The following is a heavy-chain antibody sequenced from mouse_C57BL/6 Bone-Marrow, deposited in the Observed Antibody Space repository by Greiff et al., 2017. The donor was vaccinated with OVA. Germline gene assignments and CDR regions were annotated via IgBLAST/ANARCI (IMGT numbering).Heavy chain of an antibody. CDR1: GYTFTSYW. D-gene: IGHD1-1*01. V-gene: IGHV1-72*01. Sequence: QVQLQQPGAELVKPGASVKLSCKASGYTFTSYWMHWVKQRPGRGLEWIGRIDPNSGGTKYNEKFKSKATLTVDKPSSTAYMQLSSLTSEDPAVYYCARGEFITTVVGYFDVWGTGTTVTVSS. CDR3: ARGEFITTVVGYFDV. J-gene: IGHJ1*03. CDR2: IDPNSGGT.